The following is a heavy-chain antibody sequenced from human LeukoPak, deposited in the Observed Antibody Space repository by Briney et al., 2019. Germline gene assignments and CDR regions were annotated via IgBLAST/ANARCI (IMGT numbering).Heavy chain of an antibody. D-gene: IGHD3-10*01. V-gene: IGHV4-30-2*01. CDR3: ARELWFANAPGSWLDP. CDR2: IFHTGST. Sequence: SETLSLTCVVSGDSISSGAYSWSWIRQPPGKGLEWIGYIFHTGSTFYNPSLKSRVTISVDISKNQLSLRLSSVTAADTAVYYCARELWFANAPGSWLDPWGQGTLVTVSS. CDR1: GDSISSGAYS. J-gene: IGHJ5*02.